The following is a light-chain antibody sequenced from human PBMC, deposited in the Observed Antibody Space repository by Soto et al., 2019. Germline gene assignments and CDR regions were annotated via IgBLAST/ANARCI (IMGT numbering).Light chain of an antibody. CDR1: NSDVGGYNY. CDR3: TSYTRSSPRV. Sequence: QSALTQPASVSGSPGQSITISCTGTNSDVGGYNYVSWYQHHPGKAPKLIIYEVSNRPSGVSNRFSGSKSGNTASLTISGLQAEDESEYYCTSYTRSSPRVFGTGTKLTVL. J-gene: IGLJ1*01. CDR2: EVS. V-gene: IGLV2-14*01.